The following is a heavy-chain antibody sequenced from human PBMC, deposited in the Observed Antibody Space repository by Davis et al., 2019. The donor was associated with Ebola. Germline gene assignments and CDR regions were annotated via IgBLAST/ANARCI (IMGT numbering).Heavy chain of an antibody. CDR1: VGAFSSYT. J-gene: IGHJ4*02. D-gene: IGHD2-15*01. V-gene: IGHV1-69*10. Sequence: SSVKVSCKASVGAFSSYTISCVRQAPGQGLEWMGRIIPILGIANYAQKFQGRVTITADKSTSTAYMELSSLRSEDTAVYYCARDIGSGPQDYWGKGTLVTVTS. CDR3: ARDIGSGPQDY. CDR2: IIPILGIA.